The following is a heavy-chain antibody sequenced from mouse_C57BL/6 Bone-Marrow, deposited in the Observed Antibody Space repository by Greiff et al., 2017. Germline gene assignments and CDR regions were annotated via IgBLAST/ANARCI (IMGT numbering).Heavy chain of an antibody. Sequence: VKLMESDAELVKPGASVKISCKVSGYTFTDHTIHWMKQRPEQGLEWIGYIYPRDGSTKYNEKFKGKATLTADKSSSTAYMQLNSLTSEDSAVYFCARKRDGYYWFAYWGQETLVTVSA. CDR2: IYPRDGST. V-gene: IGHV1-78*01. CDR1: GYTFTDHT. J-gene: IGHJ3*01. CDR3: ARKRDGYYWFAY. D-gene: IGHD2-3*01.